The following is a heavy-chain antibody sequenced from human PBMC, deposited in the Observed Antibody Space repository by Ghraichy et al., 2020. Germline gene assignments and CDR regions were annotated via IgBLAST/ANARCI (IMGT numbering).Heavy chain of an antibody. V-gene: IGHV4-39*01. D-gene: IGHD2-15*01. CDR2: INYSGST. CDR3: ARHAVAATPFDY. J-gene: IGHJ4*02. Sequence: ESLNISCTVSGGSISSSSYYWGWIRQPPGKGLEWIGSINYSGSTYYNPSLKSRVTISVDTSKNQFSLKLSSVTAADTAVYYCARHAVAATPFDYWDQGTLVTVSS. CDR1: GGSISSSSYY.